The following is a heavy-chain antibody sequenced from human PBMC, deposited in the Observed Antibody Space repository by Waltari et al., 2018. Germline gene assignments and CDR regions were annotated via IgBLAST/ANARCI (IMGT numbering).Heavy chain of an antibody. Sequence: QVQLVQSGAEVKKPGASVRVSCKASGSTFTGYYIPWVRQAPGQGREWMGRINPNTGDTKFAQNFRVRVTMTRDTSISTAYMELSGLRSDDTAMYFCARREHFGDSLDYWGQGTLVAVSS. CDR3: ARREHFGDSLDY. D-gene: IGHD3-16*01. CDR2: INPNTGDT. CDR1: GSTFTGYY. V-gene: IGHV1-2*06. J-gene: IGHJ4*02.